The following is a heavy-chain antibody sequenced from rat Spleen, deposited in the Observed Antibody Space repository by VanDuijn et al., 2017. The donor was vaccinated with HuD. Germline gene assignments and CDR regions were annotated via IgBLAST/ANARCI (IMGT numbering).Heavy chain of an antibody. CDR1: GFTFSDYT. D-gene: IGHD1-9*01. CDR2: INIGGGDT. CDR3: ARGGYNYGWFAY. Sequence: EVQLVESGGGLVQPGRSLKLSCAASGFTFSDYTMAWVRQTLTKGLEWVAFINIGGGDTYYRDSVKGRFTISRDNAKNTQYLQMDSLRSEDTATYYCARGGYNYGWFAYWGQGTLVTVSS. J-gene: IGHJ3*01. V-gene: IGHV5S14*01.